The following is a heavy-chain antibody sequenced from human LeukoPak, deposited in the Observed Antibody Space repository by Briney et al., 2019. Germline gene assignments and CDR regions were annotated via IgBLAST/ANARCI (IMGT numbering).Heavy chain of an antibody. D-gene: IGHD3-22*01. J-gene: IGHJ3*01. CDR1: GFTFSTYW. CDR3: ARGGHYSDSGGYYHDAFDF. CDR2: IKQDGSDK. V-gene: IGHV3-7*04. Sequence: GGSLRLSCAASGFTFSTYWMAWVRQTPGKGLGWVANIKQDGSDKYYVDSVKGRFTISRDNAKNSLYLQMNGLRAEDTALYYRARGGHYSDSGGYYHDAFDFWGRGTVVTVSS.